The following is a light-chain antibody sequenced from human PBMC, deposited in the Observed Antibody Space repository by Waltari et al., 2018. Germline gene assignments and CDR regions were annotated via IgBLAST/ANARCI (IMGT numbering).Light chain of an antibody. J-gene: IGLJ1*01. CDR2: DVS. Sequence: QSALTQPPSVSGSPGQSITISCTGTSSHVGNYNYVSWYQQHPGKPPKLMIYDVSKRPSGVSNRLSGSKSGNTASLSISGRQAEDEADYYCGSYTSSSTPYVFGPGTKVTVL. CDR1: SSHVGNYNY. CDR3: GSYTSSSTPYV. V-gene: IGLV2-14*03.